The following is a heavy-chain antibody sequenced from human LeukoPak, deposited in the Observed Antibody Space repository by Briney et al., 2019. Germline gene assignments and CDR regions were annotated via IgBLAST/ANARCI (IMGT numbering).Heavy chain of an antibody. D-gene: IGHD6-19*01. V-gene: IGHV3-21*01. J-gene: IGHJ4*02. CDR3: ASLYSGWYLRGDY. CDR1: GFTFSSYS. CDR2: ISSSSSNI. Sequence: GGSLRLSCAASGFTFSSYSMNWVRQAPGKGLEWVSSISSSSSNIYYADSVKGRFTISRDNAKNSLYLQMNSLRAEDTAVYYCASLYSGWYLRGDYWGQGTLVTVSS.